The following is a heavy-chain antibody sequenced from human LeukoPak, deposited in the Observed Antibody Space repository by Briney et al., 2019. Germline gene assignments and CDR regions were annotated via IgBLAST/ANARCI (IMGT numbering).Heavy chain of an antibody. D-gene: IGHD2-2*01. CDR2: INPNSGGT. Sequence: ASGKVSCKASGYTFTGYYMHWVRQAPGQGLEWMGWINPNSGGTNYAQKFQGRVTMTRDTSISTAYMELSRLRSDDTAVYYCARDRDPIIVVVPAAPFDYCGQGTLVTVSS. CDR3: ARDRDPIIVVVPAAPFDY. V-gene: IGHV1-2*02. CDR1: GYTFTGYY. J-gene: IGHJ4*02.